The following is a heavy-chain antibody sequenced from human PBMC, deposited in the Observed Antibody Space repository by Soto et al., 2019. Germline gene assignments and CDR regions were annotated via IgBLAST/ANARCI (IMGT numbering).Heavy chain of an antibody. CDR2: VFYSGST. CDR1: GGSITRSAYY. J-gene: IGHJ6*02. D-gene: IGHD3-10*01. V-gene: IGHV4-39*01. CDR3: ARHWFSDKCMDV. Sequence: SETLSLTCTVSGGSITRSAYYWGWIRQPPGKGLEWIGNVFYSGSTYYNPSLKSRVTISVDTSKNQFSLNLTSVTAADTAVYYCARHWFSDKCMDVWGQGTTVTVSS.